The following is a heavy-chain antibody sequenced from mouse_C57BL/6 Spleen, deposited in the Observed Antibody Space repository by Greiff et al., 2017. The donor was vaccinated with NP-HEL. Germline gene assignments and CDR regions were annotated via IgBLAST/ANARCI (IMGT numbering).Heavy chain of an antibody. J-gene: IGHJ4*01. V-gene: IGHV1-50*01. Sequence: QVQLKQPGAELVKPGASVKLSCKASGYTFTSYWMQWVKQRPGQGLEWIGEIDPSDSYTNYNQKFKGKATLTVDTSSSTAYMQLSSLTSEDSAVYYCARGRLRSSYAMDYWGQGTSVTVSS. CDR2: IDPSDSYT. D-gene: IGHD1-1*01. CDR1: GYTFTSYW. CDR3: ARGRLRSSYAMDY.